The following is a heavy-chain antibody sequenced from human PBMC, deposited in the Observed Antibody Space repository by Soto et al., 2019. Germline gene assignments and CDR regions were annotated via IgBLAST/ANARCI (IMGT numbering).Heavy chain of an antibody. V-gene: IGHV5-51*01. CDR1: EYSFATYW. CDR3: ARQRGSYSYGQRAFDY. J-gene: IGHJ4*02. CDR2: IFPADSDI. D-gene: IGHD5-18*01. Sequence: EVQLVQSGAEVKKPGESLKISCKVSEYSFATYWVGWVRQMPGKGLEWMGVIFPADSDIRYSPSFQGQVTISADKSISTAYLQWSSLKASDTAIYYCARQRGSYSYGQRAFDYWGQGTLVTVSS.